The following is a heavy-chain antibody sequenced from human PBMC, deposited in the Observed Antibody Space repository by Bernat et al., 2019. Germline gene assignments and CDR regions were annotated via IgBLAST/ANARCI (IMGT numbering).Heavy chain of an antibody. J-gene: IGHJ5*02. D-gene: IGHD6-6*01. V-gene: IGHV4-59*08. Sequence: QVQLQESGPGLVKPSETLSLTCTVSGGSISSYYWSWNRQPPGKGLEWIGYIYYSGSTNYNPSLKSRVTIPVDTSKNQFSLKLSSVTAADTAVYYCARHLGFIAARNWFDPWGQGTLVTVSS. CDR1: GGSISSYY. CDR2: IYYSGST. CDR3: ARHLGFIAARNWFDP.